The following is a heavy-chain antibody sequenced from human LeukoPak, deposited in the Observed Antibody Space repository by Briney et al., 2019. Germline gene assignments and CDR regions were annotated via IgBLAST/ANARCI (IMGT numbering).Heavy chain of an antibody. D-gene: IGHD1-26*01. J-gene: IGHJ5*01. CDR2: IRWNSGNI. CDR1: GFTIDDYA. CDR3: VKDIRRYSGSYDS. Sequence: GGSLRLSCAVSGFTIDDYARHWVRQAPGKGLEWVGGIRWNSGNIGYADSVKGRFTISRDNAKNSLYLQMNSLRAGDTALYYCVKDIRRYSGSYDSWGQGALVTVSS. V-gene: IGHV3-9*01.